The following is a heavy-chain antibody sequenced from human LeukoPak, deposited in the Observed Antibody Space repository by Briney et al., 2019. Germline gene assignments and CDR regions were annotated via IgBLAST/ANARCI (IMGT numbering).Heavy chain of an antibody. J-gene: IGHJ6*02. V-gene: IGHV4-30-2*01. Sequence: SETLSLTCAVSGGSISSGGYSWSWIRQPPGKGLEWIGYIYHSGSTYYNPSLKSRVTISVGRSKNQFSLKLSSVTAADTAVYYCARGDFWSGMDVWGQGTTVTVSS. D-gene: IGHD3-3*01. CDR3: ARGDFWSGMDV. CDR1: GGSISSGGYS. CDR2: IYHSGST.